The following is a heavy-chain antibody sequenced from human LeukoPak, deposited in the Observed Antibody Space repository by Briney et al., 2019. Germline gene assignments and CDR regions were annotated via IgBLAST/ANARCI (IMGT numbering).Heavy chain of an antibody. J-gene: IGHJ6*02. CDR1: GFTFGKYW. CDR2: ISSSSSYI. D-gene: IGHD6-19*01. CDR3: ARAGPYSSGWDYYGMDV. Sequence: GGSLRLSCVASGFTFGKYWMSWVRQAPGKGLEWVSSISSSSSYIYYADSVKGRFTISRDNAKNSLYLQMNSLRAEDTAVYYCARAGPYSSGWDYYGMDVWGQGTTVTVSS. V-gene: IGHV3-21*01.